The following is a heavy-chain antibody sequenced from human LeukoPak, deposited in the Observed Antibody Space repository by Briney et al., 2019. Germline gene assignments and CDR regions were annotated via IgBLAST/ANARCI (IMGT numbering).Heavy chain of an antibody. CDR2: ISSSSSFI. V-gene: IGHV3-21*04. Sequence: GGSLRLSCAASGFTFSCYSMNWVRQAPGKGLEWVSSISSSSSFIYYADSVKGRFTISRDNSKNTLYLQMNSLRAEDTAVYYCAKSGELRRYYFDYWGQGTLVTISS. CDR1: GFTFSCYS. CDR3: AKSGELRRYYFDY. J-gene: IGHJ4*02. D-gene: IGHD1-26*01.